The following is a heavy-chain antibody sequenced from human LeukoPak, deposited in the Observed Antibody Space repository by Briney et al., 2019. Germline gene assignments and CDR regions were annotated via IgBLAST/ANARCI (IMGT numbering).Heavy chain of an antibody. CDR1: SGSISGYY. Sequence: KPSETLSPTCAVSSGSISGYYWSWIRQPPGKRLEWIGCVYSSGSTNYNPSLKGRVTISIDTSKNQFSLRLNSVTAADTAVYYCARAGPSSGWYNFDYWGQGTLVTVSS. J-gene: IGHJ4*02. CDR2: VYSSGST. D-gene: IGHD6-19*01. V-gene: IGHV4-59*01. CDR3: ARAGPSSGWYNFDY.